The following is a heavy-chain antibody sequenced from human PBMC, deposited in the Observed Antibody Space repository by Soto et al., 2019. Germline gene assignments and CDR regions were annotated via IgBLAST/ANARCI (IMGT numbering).Heavy chain of an antibody. J-gene: IGHJ4*02. V-gene: IGHV3-64D*06. CDR3: VKAMVRGVSDY. Sequence: GGSLRLSCSASGFTFSSYAMHWVRQAPGKGLEYVSAISGNGGSTYYADSVKGRFTISRDNSKNTLYLQMSSLRAEDTAVYYCVKAMVRGVSDYWGQGTLVTVSS. CDR1: GFTFSSYA. D-gene: IGHD3-10*01. CDR2: ISGNGGST.